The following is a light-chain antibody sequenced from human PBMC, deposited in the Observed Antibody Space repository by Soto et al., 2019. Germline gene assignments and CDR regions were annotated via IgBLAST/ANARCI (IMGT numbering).Light chain of an antibody. V-gene: IGLV2-14*01. J-gene: IGLJ2*01. CDR2: EVS. CDR3: SSYTSSSTVV. Sequence: QSALTQPASVSGSPGQSITISCTGTSSDVGVYNYVSWYQQHPGKAPKLMIYEVSSRPSGVSNRFSGSKSGNTASLTISGLQAEDEADYYCSSYTSSSTVVFGGGTKLTVL. CDR1: SSDVGVYNY.